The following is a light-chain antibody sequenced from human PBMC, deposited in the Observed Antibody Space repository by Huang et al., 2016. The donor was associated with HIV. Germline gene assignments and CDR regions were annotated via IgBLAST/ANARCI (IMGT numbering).Light chain of an antibody. CDR1: QDISNY. V-gene: IGKV1-33*01. CDR2: DAS. CDR3: QQYDSLPPT. Sequence: DIQMTQSPSSLSASVGDRVTISCQASQDISNYLNWYQQKPGKAPKLLIYDASNLETGVPSRFSGSGSGTDFTCTISSLQPEDIATYYCQQYDSLPPTFGGGTKVEI. J-gene: IGKJ4*01.